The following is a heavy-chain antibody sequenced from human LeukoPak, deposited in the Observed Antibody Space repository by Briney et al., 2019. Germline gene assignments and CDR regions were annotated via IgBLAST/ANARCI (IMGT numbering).Heavy chain of an antibody. CDR2: ISGSGGST. J-gene: IGHJ4*02. D-gene: IGHD6-13*01. CDR3: ARFIAAADAFDY. CDR1: GFTFSSYA. Sequence: GGSLRLSCAASGFTFSSYAMSWVRQAPGKGLEWVSAISGSGGSTCYADSVKGRFTISRDNSKNTLYLQMNSLRAEDTAVYYCARFIAAADAFDYWGQGTLVTVSS. V-gene: IGHV3-23*01.